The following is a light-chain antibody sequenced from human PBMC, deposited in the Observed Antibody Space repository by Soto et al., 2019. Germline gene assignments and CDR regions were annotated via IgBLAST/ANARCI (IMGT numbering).Light chain of an antibody. Sequence: DIQMTHSPSTLSASVGDRVTITCRASQSISSWLAWYQQKPGKAPKLLIYKASTLESGVPSNFSGSGSGTGVSVTISSLQPEDFATYYCQHNNAYPWTVGQGTKVDIK. CDR1: QSISSW. J-gene: IGKJ1*01. CDR2: KAS. V-gene: IGKV1-5*03. CDR3: QHNNAYPWT.